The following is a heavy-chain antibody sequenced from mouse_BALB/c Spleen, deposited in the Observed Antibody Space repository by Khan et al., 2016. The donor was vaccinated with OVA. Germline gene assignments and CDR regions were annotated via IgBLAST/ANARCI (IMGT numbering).Heavy chain of an antibody. J-gene: IGHJ3*01. Sequence: VQLKESGTVLARPGPSVKMSCKVSGYTFTSYLIHWVKQRPGQGLEWIVVIYPGNSDTTYNQKFKKKAKLTAGTSANPAYMELSSLTNEDSAVYYCARGGYSSFAYWGQGTLVTVSA. CDR2: IYPGNSDT. CDR1: GYTFTSYL. CDR3: ARGGYSSFAY. V-gene: IGHV1-5*01. D-gene: IGHD1-3*01.